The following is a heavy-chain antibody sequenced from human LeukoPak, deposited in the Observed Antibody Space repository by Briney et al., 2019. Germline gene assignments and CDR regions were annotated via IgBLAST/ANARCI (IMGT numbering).Heavy chain of an antibody. CDR1: GDSVSSNSAA. CDR3: ARGVSSAWPFDY. D-gene: IGHD6-19*01. Sequence: SQTLSLTCAISGDSVSSNSAAWDWIRQSPSRGLEWLGRTYYRSKLYNDYAVSVKSLITINPDTSKNHFSLQLNSVTPEDTAVYYCARGVSSAWPFDYWGQGTLVTVSS. J-gene: IGHJ4*02. CDR2: TYYRSKLYN. V-gene: IGHV6-1*01.